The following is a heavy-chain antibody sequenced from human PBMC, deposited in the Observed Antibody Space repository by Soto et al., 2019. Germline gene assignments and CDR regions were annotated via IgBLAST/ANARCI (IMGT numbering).Heavy chain of an antibody. Sequence: SETLSLTCAVSGGSISSGGYSWSWIRQPPGKGLEWIGYIYHSGSTYYNPSLKGRVTISVDRSKNQFSLKLSSVTAEDTAVYYCARDYLVVPHRVIDYWGQGTLVTVSS. J-gene: IGHJ4*02. V-gene: IGHV4-30-2*01. D-gene: IGHD2-2*01. CDR2: IYHSGST. CDR1: GGSISSGGYS. CDR3: ARDYLVVPHRVIDY.